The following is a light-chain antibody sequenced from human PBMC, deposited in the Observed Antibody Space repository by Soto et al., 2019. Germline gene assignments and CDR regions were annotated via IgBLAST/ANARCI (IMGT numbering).Light chain of an antibody. V-gene: IGLV2-14*01. J-gene: IGLJ1*01. CDR1: SSDVGGYNP. CDR2: DVS. CDR3: SSYTTGGSYV. Sequence: QSVLTQPASVSGSPGLSIAISCTGTSSDVGGYNPVSWYQQHPGKAPKLMIYDVSNRPSGVSNRFSGSKSGNTASLTISGLQAEDEGDYYCSSYTTGGSYVFGTGTKVTVL.